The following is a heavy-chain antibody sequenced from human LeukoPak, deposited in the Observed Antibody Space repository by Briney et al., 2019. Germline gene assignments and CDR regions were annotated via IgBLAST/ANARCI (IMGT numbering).Heavy chain of an antibody. CDR1: VFTFPGQA. CDR3: AKKGSREFDY. Sequence: GGSLRLSCPASVFTFPGQAMSWVRQAPWKGLEWVSGINVSSGNTHYADSVKGRFTISRHTAKNTVYLQMNDLRDNYTAVYYCAKKGSREFDYWGQGTLVTVSS. D-gene: IGHD6-13*01. CDR2: INVSSGNT. V-gene: IGHV3-23*01. J-gene: IGHJ4*02.